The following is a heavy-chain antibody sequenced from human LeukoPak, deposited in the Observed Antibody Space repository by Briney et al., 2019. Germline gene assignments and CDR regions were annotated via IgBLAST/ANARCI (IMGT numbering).Heavy chain of an antibody. CDR1: GGTFSSYA. CDR2: IIPIFGTA. J-gene: IGHJ5*02. Sequence: SSVKVSCKASGGTFSSYAISWVRQAPGQGLEWMGGIIPIFGTANYAQKFQGRVTITTDESTSTAYMELSSLRSEDTAVYYCARGPFNYDILTGYYPNWFDPWGQGTLVTVSS. CDR3: ARGPFNYDILTGYYPNWFDP. D-gene: IGHD3-9*01. V-gene: IGHV1-69*05.